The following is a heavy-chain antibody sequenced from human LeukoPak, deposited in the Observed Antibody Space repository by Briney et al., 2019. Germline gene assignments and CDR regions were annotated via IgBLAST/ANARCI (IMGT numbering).Heavy chain of an antibody. CDR3: AKSRQAMATVDAFDI. Sequence: GGSLRLSCAASGFTFSSYAMHWVRQAPGKGLEWVAVISYDGSNKYYADSVKGRFTISRDNSKNTLYLQMNSLRAEDTAVYYCAKSRQAMATVDAFDIWGQGTMVTVSS. CDR2: ISYDGSNK. J-gene: IGHJ3*02. D-gene: IGHD5-24*01. CDR1: GFTFSSYA. V-gene: IGHV3-30-3*02.